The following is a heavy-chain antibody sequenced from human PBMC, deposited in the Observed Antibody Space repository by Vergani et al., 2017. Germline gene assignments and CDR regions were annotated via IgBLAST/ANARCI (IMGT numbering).Heavy chain of an antibody. J-gene: IGHJ3*02. V-gene: IGHV4-59*01. CDR2: IYYSGST. CDR1: GGSISSYY. CDR3: ARDVITIFGVVIMPYAFDI. D-gene: IGHD3-3*01. Sequence: QVQLQESDPGLVKPSETLSLTCTVSGGSISSYYWSWIRQPPGKGLEWIGYIYYSGSTNYNPSLKSRVTISVDTSKNQFSLKLSSVTAADTAVYYCARDVITIFGVVIMPYAFDIWGQGTMVTVSS.